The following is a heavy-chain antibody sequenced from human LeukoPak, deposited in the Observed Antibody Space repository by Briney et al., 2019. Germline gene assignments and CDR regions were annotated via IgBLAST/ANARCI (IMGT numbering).Heavy chain of an antibody. J-gene: IGHJ4*02. CDR3: ARELRAFDY. Sequence: SETLSLTCTVSGGSISSYYWSWIRQPPGKGLEWIGYIHYSGGITYYNPSLKSRVTISVDTSKNQFSLKLSSVTAADTAVYYCARELRAFDYWGQGTLVTVSS. V-gene: IGHV4-59*12. CDR2: IHYSGGIT. CDR1: GGSISSYY.